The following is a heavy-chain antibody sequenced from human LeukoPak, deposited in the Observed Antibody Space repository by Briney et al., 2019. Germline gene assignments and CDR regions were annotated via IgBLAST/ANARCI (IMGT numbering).Heavy chain of an antibody. Sequence: ETLSLTCAVYGGSFSGYYWSWVRQAPGKGLEWVANIKQDGSEKYYVDSVKGRFTISRDNAKNSLYLQMNSLRAEDTAVYYCAREGSGEFDYWGQGTLVTVSS. CDR1: GGSFSGYY. V-gene: IGHV3-7*01. J-gene: IGHJ4*02. CDR2: IKQDGSEK. D-gene: IGHD2-15*01. CDR3: AREGSGEFDY.